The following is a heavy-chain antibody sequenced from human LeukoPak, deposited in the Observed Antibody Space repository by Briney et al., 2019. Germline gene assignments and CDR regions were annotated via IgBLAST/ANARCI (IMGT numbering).Heavy chain of an antibody. Sequence: EASVRVSCKASGYTFTGSYMHWVRQAPGQGFEWIGWISPVSGATKYAQNFQGRVTLTTDTSITTAYMELSSLTSDDTASYYCANEHGGWGQGTPVTVSS. CDR1: GYTFTGSY. J-gene: IGHJ4*02. CDR2: ISPVSGAT. CDR3: ANEHGG. V-gene: IGHV1-2*02. D-gene: IGHD3-16*01.